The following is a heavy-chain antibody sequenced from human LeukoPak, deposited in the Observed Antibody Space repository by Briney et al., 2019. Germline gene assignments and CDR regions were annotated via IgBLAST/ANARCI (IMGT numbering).Heavy chain of an antibody. J-gene: IGHJ6*02. CDR1: GYTLSEIS. V-gene: IGHV1-24*01. Sequence: ASVKVSCKISGYTLSEISMHWVRQAPGKGLEWMGGFDPKDGETIYAQKFQDRVTMTEDTSTDTAYMELSSLRSEDTAVYYCATDHVGMDVWGQGTTVTVSS. CDR2: FDPKDGET. CDR3: ATDHVGMDV.